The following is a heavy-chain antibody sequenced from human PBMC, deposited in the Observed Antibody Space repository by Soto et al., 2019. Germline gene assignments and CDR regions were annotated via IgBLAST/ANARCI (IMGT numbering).Heavy chain of an antibody. J-gene: IGHJ4*02. CDR2: ISGSGGST. CDR1: GFTFSSYA. D-gene: IGHD2-2*01. V-gene: IGHV3-23*01. CDR3: AKDFTSLPYYFDY. Sequence: GGSLRLSCAASGFTFSSYAMSWVRQAPGKGLEWVSAISGSGGSTYYADSVKGRFTISRDNSKNALYLQMNSLRAEDTAVYYCAKDFTSLPYYFDYWGQGTLVTVSS.